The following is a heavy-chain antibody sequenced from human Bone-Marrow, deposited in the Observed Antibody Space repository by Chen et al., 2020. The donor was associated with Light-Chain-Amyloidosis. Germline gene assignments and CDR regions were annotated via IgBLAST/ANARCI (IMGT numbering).Heavy chain of an antibody. Sequence: EVQLEQSGPEVKKPGASLTISCKGTGYTFPNYWIGWVRPMPGKGLEWMGVIYPDDSDARYSPSFEGQVTISADKSITTAYLQWRSLKASDTAMYYCARRRDGYNFDYWGQGTLVTVSS. D-gene: IGHD5-12*01. CDR3: ARRRDGYNFDY. CDR1: GYTFPNYW. CDR2: IYPDDSDA. J-gene: IGHJ4*02. V-gene: IGHV5-51*01.